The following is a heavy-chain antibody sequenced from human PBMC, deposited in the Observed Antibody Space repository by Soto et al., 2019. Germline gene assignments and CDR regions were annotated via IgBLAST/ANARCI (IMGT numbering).Heavy chain of an antibody. CDR3: ARDWFGIDY. Sequence: QVQLVQSGAEVKKPGASVKVSCKASGYTFTSYGISWVRQAPGQGLEWMGWINPYNGNTNYAQKLQGRVTMTTDTTPNTSYMKLRSLRSDVPAVYYCARDWFGIDYWGQGSVVT. D-gene: IGHD3-16*01. V-gene: IGHV1-18*01. CDR1: GYTFTSYG. J-gene: IGHJ4*02. CDR2: INPYNGNT.